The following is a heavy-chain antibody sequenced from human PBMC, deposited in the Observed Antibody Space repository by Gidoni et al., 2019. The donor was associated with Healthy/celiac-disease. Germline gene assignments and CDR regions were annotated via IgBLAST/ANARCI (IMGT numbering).Heavy chain of an antibody. J-gene: IGHJ5*02. V-gene: IGHV4-4*02. CDR2: IYHSGST. CDR3: ARDTYYYDSSGYFRWFDP. Sequence: QVQLQESGPGLVKPSGTLSLTCAVSGGSISSSNWWSWVRQPPGKGLEWIGEIYHSGSTNYNPSLKSRVTISVDKSKNQFSLKLSSVTAADTAVYYCARDTYYYDSSGYFRWFDPWGQGTLVTVSS. D-gene: IGHD3-22*01. CDR1: GGSISSSNW.